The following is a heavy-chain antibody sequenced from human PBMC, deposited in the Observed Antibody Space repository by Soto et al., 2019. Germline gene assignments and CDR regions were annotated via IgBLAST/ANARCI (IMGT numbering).Heavy chain of an antibody. CDR2: IWNDGNGY. CDR1: GFTFNNYG. D-gene: IGHD6-13*01. CDR3: ARRQISPPTRGAASARGGMDV. V-gene: IGHV3-33*01. J-gene: IGHJ6*02. Sequence: QVQLVESGGGVVQPGRSLRLSCAASGFTFNNYGMHWVRQAPGKGLEWVAVIWNDGNGYYYANSVKGRFTISRDNSKNTLYLQMSSLRVEDTAVYYCARRQISPPTRGAASARGGMDVWGQGTTVTVS.